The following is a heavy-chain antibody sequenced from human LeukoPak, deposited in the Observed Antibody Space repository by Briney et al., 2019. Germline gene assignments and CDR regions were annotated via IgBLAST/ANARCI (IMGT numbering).Heavy chain of an antibody. CDR3: ARDGYYYDSSGYTWIDY. D-gene: IGHD3-22*01. J-gene: IGHJ4*02. CDR1: GYTFTSYD. CDR2: MNPNSGNT. Sequence: GASVKVSCKASGYTFTSYDINWVRQATGQGLEWMGWMNPNSGNTGYAQKFQGRVTMTRNTSISTAYMELSRLRSDDTAVYYCARDGYYYDSSGYTWIDYWGQGTLVTVSS. V-gene: IGHV1-8*01.